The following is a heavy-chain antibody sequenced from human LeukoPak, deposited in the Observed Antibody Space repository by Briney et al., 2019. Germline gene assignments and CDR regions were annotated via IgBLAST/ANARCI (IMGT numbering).Heavy chain of an antibody. CDR3: ASGRYYYGSGSYLGYYYYYMDV. J-gene: IGHJ6*03. D-gene: IGHD3-10*01. CDR1: GGSFSGYY. CDR2: INHSGST. Sequence: SETLSLTCAVYGGSFSGYYWSWIRQLPGKGLEWIGEINHSGSTNYNPSLKSRVTISVDTSKNQFSLKLSSVTAADTAVYYCASGRYYYGSGSYLGYYYYYMDVWGKGTTVTVSS. V-gene: IGHV4-34*01.